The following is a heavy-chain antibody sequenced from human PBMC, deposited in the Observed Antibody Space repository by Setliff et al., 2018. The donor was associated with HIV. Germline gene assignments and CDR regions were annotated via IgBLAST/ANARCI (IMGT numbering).Heavy chain of an antibody. V-gene: IGHV4-39*02. Sequence: SETLSLTCAVSGVSTSSSSYYWGWIRQPPGKGLEWIGYVYYSGSTYYNPSLKSRLTISVDTSKNHFSLRLSSVTAADTAVYYCARDIQAAGTGWFDPWGQGTLVTVSS. J-gene: IGHJ5*02. CDR2: VYYSGST. D-gene: IGHD6-13*01. CDR3: ARDIQAAGTGWFDP. CDR1: GVSTSSSSYY.